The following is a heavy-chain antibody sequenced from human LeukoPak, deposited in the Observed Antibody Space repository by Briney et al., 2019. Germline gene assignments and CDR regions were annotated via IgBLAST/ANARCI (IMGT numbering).Heavy chain of an antibody. J-gene: IGHJ4*02. CDR2: IYSGGST. CDR1: GFTVSSNY. Sequence: GGSLRLPCAASGFTVSSNYMSWVRQAPGKGLEWVSVIYSGGSTYYADSVKGRFTISRDSSKNTLYLQMNSLRADDTAVYYCARGFGYSNNYYFDYWGQGTLVTVSS. D-gene: IGHD6-13*01. V-gene: IGHV3-66*01. CDR3: ARGFGYSNNYYFDY.